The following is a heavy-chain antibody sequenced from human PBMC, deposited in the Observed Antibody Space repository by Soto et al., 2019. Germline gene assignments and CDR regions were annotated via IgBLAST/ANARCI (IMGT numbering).Heavy chain of an antibody. D-gene: IGHD5-12*01. CDR1: GASGSSDGHF. CDR2: VSHTGSV. Sequence: QVQLQESGPGLVKPSETLSLTCSVSGASGSSDGHFWSWVRQSPGKGLEWIGYVSHTGSVTYNPPNRGRVTLSVDTSRRQFSLRLASVDAADTAVYFCARVLSRDGYKDYFDSWGRGMLVTVSS. J-gene: IGHJ4*02. CDR3: ARVLSRDGYKDYFDS. V-gene: IGHV4-61*08.